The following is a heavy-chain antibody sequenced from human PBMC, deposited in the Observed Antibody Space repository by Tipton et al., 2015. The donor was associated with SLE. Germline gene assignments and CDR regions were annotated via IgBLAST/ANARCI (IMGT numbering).Heavy chain of an antibody. CDR3: ASSGWGSLYFDY. CDR1: GGSISSSSYY. Sequence: LRLSCTVSGGSISSSSYYWGWIRQPPGKGLEWIGSAYYSGGTYYNPSLKSRVTISVDTSKNQFSLKLRSVTAADTAVYYCASSGWGSLYFDYWGQGTLVTVSS. J-gene: IGHJ4*02. D-gene: IGHD2-21*01. V-gene: IGHV4-39*07. CDR2: AYYSGGT.